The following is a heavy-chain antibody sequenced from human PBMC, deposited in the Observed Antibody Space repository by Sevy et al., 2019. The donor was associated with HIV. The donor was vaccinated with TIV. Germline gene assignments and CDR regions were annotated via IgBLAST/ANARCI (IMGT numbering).Heavy chain of an antibody. CDR3: TTVRKGAFDY. V-gene: IGHV3-73*01. CDR2: IRSKANSYAT. CDR1: GFTFSGSA. D-gene: IGHD1-26*01. Sequence: GGSLRLSCAASGFTFSGSAMHWVRQASGKGLEWVGRIRSKANSYATAYAASGKDRFTISRDDSKNTAYLQMNSLKTEDTAVYYCTTVRKGAFDYWGQGTLVTVSS. J-gene: IGHJ4*02.